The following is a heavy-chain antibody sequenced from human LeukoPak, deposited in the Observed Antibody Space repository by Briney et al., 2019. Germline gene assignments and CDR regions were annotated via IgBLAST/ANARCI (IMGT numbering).Heavy chain of an antibody. CDR3: AKDQYYYGSGSYPFGY. Sequence: GGSLRLSCSASGFTFSNYWMSWVRQAPGKGLEWVANINQDGSEKKYVDSTEGRFTISRDNAKNSLYLQMNSLRAEDTAVYYCAKDQYYYGSGSYPFGYWGQGTLVTVSS. D-gene: IGHD3-10*01. CDR1: GFTFSNYW. V-gene: IGHV3-7*01. CDR2: INQDGSEK. J-gene: IGHJ4*02.